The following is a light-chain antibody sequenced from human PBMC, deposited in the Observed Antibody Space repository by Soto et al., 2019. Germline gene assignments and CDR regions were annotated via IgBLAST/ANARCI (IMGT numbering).Light chain of an antibody. V-gene: IGKV3-20*01. J-gene: IGKJ1*01. CDR1: HSVRNNY. CDR2: GAS. Sequence: DIEMTQSPATLSVSHGERATLSCRVIHSVRNNYLAWYQQKPGQAPRLVIYGASSRATDIPDRFSASGSGTDFTLTISRLQPEDFAVYYCHQHTSAPLTFGQGTSVDIK. CDR3: HQHTSAPLT.